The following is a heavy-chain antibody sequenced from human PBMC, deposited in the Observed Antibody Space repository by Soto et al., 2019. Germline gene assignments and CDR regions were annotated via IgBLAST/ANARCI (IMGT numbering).Heavy chain of an antibody. CDR2: IRSKANSYAT. D-gene: IGHD3-22*01. V-gene: IGHV3-73*02. CDR3: TRLLAYYDSSGYYPRVDNKSSFG. J-gene: IGHJ4*02. Sequence: EVQLVESGGGLVQPGGSLKLSCAASGFTFSGSAMHWVRQASGKGLEWVGRIRSKANSYATAYAASVKGRFTISRDDSKNTAYLQMNSLKTEDTAVYYCTRLLAYYDSSGYYPRVDNKSSFGWGQGTLVTVSS. CDR1: GFTFSGSA.